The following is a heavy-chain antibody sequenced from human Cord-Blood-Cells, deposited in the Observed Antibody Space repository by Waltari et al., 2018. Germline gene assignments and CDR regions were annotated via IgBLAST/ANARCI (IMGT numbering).Heavy chain of an antibody. CDR3: AKSKEYFDY. J-gene: IGHJ4*02. CDR1: GFTFISYG. V-gene: IGHV3-30*18. CDR2: ISYDGSNK. Sequence: QVQMVESGGGVVQPGRSLEPSCAASGFTFISYGLHWVRQVPGTGLEWGAVISYDGSNKEYADSVKGLFTISRDNSKNTLYLQMNSLRAEDTAVYYCAKSKEYFDYWGQGTLVTVSS.